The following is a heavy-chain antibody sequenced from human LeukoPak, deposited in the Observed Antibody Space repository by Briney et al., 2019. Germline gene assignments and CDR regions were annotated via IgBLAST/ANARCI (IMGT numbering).Heavy chain of an antibody. Sequence: GASVKVSCKASGYTFTGYYMHWVRQAPGQGLEWMGWINPNSGGTNYAQKFQGRVTMTRDTSISTAYMELSRLRSDDTAVYYCARGVFGGVLKQPHYFDYWGQGTLVTVSS. J-gene: IGHJ4*02. CDR1: GYTFTGYY. CDR2: INPNSGGT. CDR3: ARGVFGGVLKQPHYFDY. D-gene: IGHD3-16*01. V-gene: IGHV1-2*02.